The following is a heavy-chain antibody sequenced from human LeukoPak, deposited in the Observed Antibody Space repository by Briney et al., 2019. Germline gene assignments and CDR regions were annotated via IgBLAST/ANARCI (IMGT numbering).Heavy chain of an antibody. J-gene: IGHJ4*02. CDR1: GFTFSSYS. D-gene: IGHD3-22*01. Sequence: PGGSLRLSCAASGFTFSSYSMNWVRQAPGKGLEWVSSISSSSSYIYYADSVKGRFTISRDNAKNSLYLQMNSLRAEDTAVYYCARGADYDSEYFDYWGQGTLVTVSS. CDR2: ISSSSSYI. V-gene: IGHV3-21*01. CDR3: ARGADYDSEYFDY.